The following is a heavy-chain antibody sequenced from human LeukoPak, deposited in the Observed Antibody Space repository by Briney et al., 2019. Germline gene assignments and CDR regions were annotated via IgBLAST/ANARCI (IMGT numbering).Heavy chain of an antibody. V-gene: IGHV3-74*01. CDR1: GFTFSSYW. D-gene: IGHD3-10*02. CDR3: ARGRPNVNDY. J-gene: IGHJ4*02. CDR2: IASDGSST. Sequence: GGSLRLSCAASGFTFSSYWMNWVRRAPGKGLVWVSRIASDGSSTTYADSVKGRFSISRDNAKNTLYLQMNSLRVEDTAVYYCARGRPNVNDYGGQETRVPV.